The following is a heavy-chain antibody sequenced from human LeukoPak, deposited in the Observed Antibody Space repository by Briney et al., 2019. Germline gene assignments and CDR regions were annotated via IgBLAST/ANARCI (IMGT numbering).Heavy chain of an antibody. Sequence: PAGTLSCYCAAPGFTFSNYWMGWVRQAPGKGLEWVANIKQDGSKIYYVNSVKGRFTISRDTAKDSLYLQMNSLRAEDTAVYYCARDRGHSGYDSYDYWGQGTLVTVSS. CDR2: IKQDGSKI. CDR3: ARDRGHSGYDSYDY. J-gene: IGHJ4*02. D-gene: IGHD5-12*01. V-gene: IGHV3-7*01. CDR1: GFTFSNYW.